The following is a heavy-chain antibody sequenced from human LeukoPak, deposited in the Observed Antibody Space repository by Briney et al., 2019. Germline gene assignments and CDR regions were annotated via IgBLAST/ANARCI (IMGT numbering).Heavy chain of an antibody. CDR2: INHSGST. CDR1: GGFFSGYY. D-gene: IGHD2-2*01. V-gene: IGHV4-34*01. CDR3: ARGPRGYCSSTSCRYPGNWFDP. J-gene: IGHJ5*02. Sequence: SETLSLTCAVYGGFFSGYYWSWIRQPPGKGLEWIGEINHSGSTNYNPSLKSRVTISVDTSKNQFSLKLSSVTAADTAVYYCARGPRGYCSSTSCRYPGNWFDPWGQGTLVTVSS.